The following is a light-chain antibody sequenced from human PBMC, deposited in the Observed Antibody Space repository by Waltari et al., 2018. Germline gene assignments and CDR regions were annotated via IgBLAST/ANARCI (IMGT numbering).Light chain of an antibody. CDR2: ADN. J-gene: IGLJ3*02. CDR3: QSYDSSLSGPWV. Sequence: QSVLTQPPSVSGAPGQRVTISCTGSSPHIGAGHDIHWYQPLPGTAPKLLTHADNNRPSGVPDRFSGSKSGTSASLAITGLQAEDEADYYCQSYDSSLSGPWVFGGGTKLTVL. CDR1: SPHIGAGHD. V-gene: IGLV1-40*01.